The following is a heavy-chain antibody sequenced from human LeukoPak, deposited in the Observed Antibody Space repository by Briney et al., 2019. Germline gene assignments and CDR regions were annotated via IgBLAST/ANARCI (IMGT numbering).Heavy chain of an antibody. Sequence: GGSLRLSCVASGFTFKNYALSWVRQAPGKGLEWVSSLSGSGITSFYPDSMKGRFTISRDNSKNTLYLQMNSLKTEDTAVYYCTRDRGPMTAILAFDIWGQGTMVTVSS. V-gene: IGHV3-23*01. D-gene: IGHD2-21*02. CDR3: TRDRGPMTAILAFDI. CDR2: LSGSGITS. J-gene: IGHJ3*02. CDR1: GFTFKNYA.